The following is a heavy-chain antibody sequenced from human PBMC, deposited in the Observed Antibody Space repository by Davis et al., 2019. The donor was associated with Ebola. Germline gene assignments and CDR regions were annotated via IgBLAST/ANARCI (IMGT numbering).Heavy chain of an antibody. D-gene: IGHD6-19*01. Sequence: ASVKVSCKASGYTFTSYAMHWVRQAPGQRLEWMGWINAGNGNTKYSQKFQGRVTMTTDTSTSTAYMELRSLRSDDTAVYYCARDGHRDQWLLYYYYYGMDVWGQGTTVTVSS. CDR1: GYTFTSYA. CDR3: ARDGHRDQWLLYYYYYGMDV. CDR2: INAGNGNT. J-gene: IGHJ6*02. V-gene: IGHV1-3*01.